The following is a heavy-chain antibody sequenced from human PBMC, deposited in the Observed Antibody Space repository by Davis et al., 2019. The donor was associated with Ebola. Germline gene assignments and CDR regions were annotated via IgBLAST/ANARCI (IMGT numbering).Heavy chain of an antibody. CDR2: MNPNSGNT. V-gene: IGHV1-18*01. Sequence: ASVKVSCKASGYTFTSYDINWVRQATGQGLEWMGWMNPNSGNTNYAQKLQGRVTMTTDTSTSTAYMELRSLRSDDTAVYYCARDRSVGATDFDYWGQGTLVTVSS. CDR1: GYTFTSYD. J-gene: IGHJ4*02. CDR3: ARDRSVGATDFDY. D-gene: IGHD1-26*01.